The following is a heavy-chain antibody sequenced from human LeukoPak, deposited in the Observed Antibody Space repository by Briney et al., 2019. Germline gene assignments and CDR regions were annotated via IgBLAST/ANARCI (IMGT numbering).Heavy chain of an antibody. D-gene: IGHD4-23*01. J-gene: IGHJ4*02. CDR3: ARRDGAYSHPYDY. Sequence: GGSLRLSCTVSGFTVSSNSMSWVRQAPGRGLEWVSFIYSDNTHYSDSVKGRFTISRDNSKNTLYLQMNSLRAEDTAVYYCARRDGAYSHPYDYWGQGTLVTVSS. V-gene: IGHV3-53*01. CDR1: GFTVSSNS. CDR2: IYSDNT.